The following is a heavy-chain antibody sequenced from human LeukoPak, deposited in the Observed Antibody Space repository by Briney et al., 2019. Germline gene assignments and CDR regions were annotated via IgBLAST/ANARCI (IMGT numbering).Heavy chain of an antibody. Sequence: SVKVSCKASGGTFSSYAISWVRQAPGQGLEWMGGIIPIFGTANYAQKFQGRVTITTDESTSTAYMELSSLRSEDTAVYYCARRARYYYYMDVWGKGTTVTVSS. CDR2: IIPIFGTA. V-gene: IGHV1-69*05. CDR1: GGTFSSYA. J-gene: IGHJ6*03. CDR3: ARRARYYYYMDV.